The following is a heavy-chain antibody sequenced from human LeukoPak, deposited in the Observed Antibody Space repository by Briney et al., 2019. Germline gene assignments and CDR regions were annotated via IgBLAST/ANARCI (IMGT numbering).Heavy chain of an antibody. V-gene: IGHV4-59*08. D-gene: IGHD3-22*01. J-gene: IGHJ4*02. Sequence: SETLSLTCTVSGGSISNYYWSWIRQSPGKGLEWIGYIDYSGSTDYHPSLKSRVTISVDTSKNQFSLKLSSVTAPDTAVYYCARLRDYYDSSGYSYYFDYWGQGTLVTVSS. CDR3: ARLRDYYDSSGYSYYFDY. CDR1: GGSISNYY. CDR2: IDYSGST.